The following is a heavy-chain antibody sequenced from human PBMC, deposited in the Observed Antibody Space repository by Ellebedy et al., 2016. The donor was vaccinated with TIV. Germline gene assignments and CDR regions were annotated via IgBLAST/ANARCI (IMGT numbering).Heavy chain of an antibody. D-gene: IGHD3-9*01. J-gene: IGHJ6*02. CDR3: AKDLLRYFEWPYYGMDV. CDR1: GFTFSSYA. Sequence: GESLKISXAAPGFTFSSYAMSWVRQAPGKGLEWVSAIIGSGGSKYYADSVKGRFTISRDNSKNTLYLQMNSLRAEDTAVYYCAKDLLRYFEWPYYGMDVWGQGTTVTVSS. V-gene: IGHV3-23*01. CDR2: IIGSGGSK.